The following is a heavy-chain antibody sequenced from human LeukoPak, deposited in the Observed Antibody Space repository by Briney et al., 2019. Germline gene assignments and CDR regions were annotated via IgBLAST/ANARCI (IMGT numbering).Heavy chain of an antibody. D-gene: IGHD3-10*01. CDR2: ISCSSYI. Sequence: PGGSLRLSCAASGFTFSSYSMNWVRQAPGKGLEWVSSISCSSYIYYADSVKGRFTISRDNAKNSLYPQMNSLRAEDTAVYYCARVGVRGTHYYYYGMDVWVQGTTVTVSS. CDR1: GFTFSSYS. V-gene: IGHV3-21*01. CDR3: ARVGVRGTHYYYYGMDV. J-gene: IGHJ6*02.